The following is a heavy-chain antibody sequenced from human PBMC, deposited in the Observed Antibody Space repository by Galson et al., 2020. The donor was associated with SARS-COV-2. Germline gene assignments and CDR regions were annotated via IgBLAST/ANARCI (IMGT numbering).Heavy chain of an antibody. CDR2: IWNDGSNK. Sequence: SCAASGFHFRSYAINWVRQAPGKGLEGVAVIWNDGSNKYHIDSVRGRFTVSRDNSKNMVFLQMDSLRGDDTAIYYCVKHRGNSDRDPFDFWGQGTLVTVSS. J-gene: IGHJ4*02. V-gene: IGHV3-33*03. D-gene: IGHD3-10*01. CDR3: VKHRGNSDRDPFDF. CDR1: GFHFRSYA.